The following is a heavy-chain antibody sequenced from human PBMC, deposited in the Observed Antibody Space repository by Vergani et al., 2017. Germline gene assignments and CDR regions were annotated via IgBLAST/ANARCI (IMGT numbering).Heavy chain of an antibody. Sequence: EVQLVQSGAEVKKPGESLKISCKGSGYSFTSYWIGWVRQMPGKGLEWMGIIYPGDSDTRYSPSFQGQVTISADKSISTAYLQWSSLKASDTAMYYCAKTHCSSTSCPNWYFDLWGSGTLVTVSS. J-gene: IGHJ2*01. CDR1: GYSFTSYW. CDR3: AKTHCSSTSCPNWYFDL. V-gene: IGHV5-51*03. D-gene: IGHD2-2*01. CDR2: IYPGDSDT.